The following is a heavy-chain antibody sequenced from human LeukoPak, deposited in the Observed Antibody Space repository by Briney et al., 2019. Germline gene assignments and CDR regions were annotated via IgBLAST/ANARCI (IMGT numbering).Heavy chain of an antibody. V-gene: IGHV1-2*02. CDR1: GYTFTGYY. J-gene: IGHJ4*02. D-gene: IGHD5-12*01. CDR2: INPNSGGT. CDR3: ARVDIVAIAESGDYFSFDY. Sequence: ASVKVSCKASGYTFTGYYMHWVRQAPGQGLEWMGWINPNSGGTNYAQKFQGRVTMTRDTSISTAYMELSRLRSDDTAVYYCARVDIVAIAESGDYFSFDYWGQGTLVTVSS.